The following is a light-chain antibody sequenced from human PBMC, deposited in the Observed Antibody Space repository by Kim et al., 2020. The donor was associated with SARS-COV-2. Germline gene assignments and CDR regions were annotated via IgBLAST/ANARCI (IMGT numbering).Light chain of an antibody. V-gene: IGKV3-15*01. Sequence: VSPGERATLSCRASQSASLNLAWYQQKPGQAPRLLIYGASTRATGIPARFSGSWSGTEFTLTISSLQSEDFAVYYCQQYNNWPPYTFGQGTKLEI. J-gene: IGKJ2*01. CDR1: QSASLN. CDR2: GAS. CDR3: QQYNNWPPYT.